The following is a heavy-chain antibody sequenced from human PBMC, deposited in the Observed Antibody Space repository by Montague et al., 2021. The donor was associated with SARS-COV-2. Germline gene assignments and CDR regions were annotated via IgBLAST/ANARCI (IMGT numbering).Heavy chain of an antibody. V-gene: IGHV4-39*01. CDR3: ARHGCYETYDAFDI. D-gene: IGHD2-2*01. CDR1: GGSISSSSYY. CDR2: IYYTGST. J-gene: IGHJ3*02. Sequence: SETLSLTCTVSGGSISSSSYYWGWIRQPPGKGLEWIGSIYYTGSTYYNPSLKSRVTISVDTSKNQLSLKLSSVTAADTAVYYCARHGCYETYDAFDIWGQGTMVTVSS.